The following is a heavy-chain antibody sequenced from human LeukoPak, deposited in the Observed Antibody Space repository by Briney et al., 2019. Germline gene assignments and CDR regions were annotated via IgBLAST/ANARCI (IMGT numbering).Heavy chain of an antibody. CDR2: ISSSGSTI. J-gene: IGHJ4*02. V-gene: IGHV3-11*01. Sequence: GGSLRLSCAASGFTFSDYYMSWIRQAPGKGLEWVSYISSSGSTIYYADSVKGRFTISRDNAKNSPYLQMNSLRAEDTAVYYCARVGAIVVVPAAPFDYWGQGTLVTVSS. CDR1: GFTFSDYY. D-gene: IGHD2-2*01. CDR3: ARVGAIVVVPAAPFDY.